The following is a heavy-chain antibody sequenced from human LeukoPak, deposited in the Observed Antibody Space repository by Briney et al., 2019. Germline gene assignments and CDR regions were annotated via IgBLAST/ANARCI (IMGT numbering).Heavy chain of an antibody. CDR3: AREVGGTTSHFDY. J-gene: IGHJ4*02. CDR2: ISYDGSNK. D-gene: IGHD1-1*01. V-gene: IGHV3-30*03. CDR1: GFTFSSYG. Sequence: GGSLRLSCAASGFTFSSYGMHWVRQAPGKGLEWVAVISYDGSNKYYADSVKGRFTISRDNSKNTLYLQMNSLRAEDTAVYYCAREVGGTTSHFDYWGQGTLVTVSS.